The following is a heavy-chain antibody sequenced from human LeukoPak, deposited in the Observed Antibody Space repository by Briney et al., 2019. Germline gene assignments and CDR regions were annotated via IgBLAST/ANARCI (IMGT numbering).Heavy chain of an antibody. D-gene: IGHD1-14*01. CDR3: VTSRPDSGSGL. CDR2: IYYSGRT. J-gene: IGHJ5*02. V-gene: IGHV4-39*01. Sequence: TSETLSLTCTVSGDSISSSNYYYYYWGWIRQPPGKGLEWIGSIYYSGRTYYNPSLRSRLTISVDTSKNQFSLNLDSVTAADTAVYYCVTSRPDSGSGLWGQGTLVTVSS. CDR1: GDSISSSNYYYYY.